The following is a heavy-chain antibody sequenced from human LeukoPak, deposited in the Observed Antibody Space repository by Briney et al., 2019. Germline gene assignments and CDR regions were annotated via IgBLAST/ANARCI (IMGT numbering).Heavy chain of an antibody. CDR3: ARWGIAVPGGAFDI. Sequence: GASVKVSCKASGYTFTGYYMHWVRQAPGQGLEWMGWINPNSGGTNYAQKFQGRVTITRNTSISTAYMELSSLRSDDTAVYYCARWGIAVPGGAFDIWGQGTMVTVSS. D-gene: IGHD6-19*01. CDR2: INPNSGGT. V-gene: IGHV1-2*02. CDR1: GYTFTGYY. J-gene: IGHJ3*02.